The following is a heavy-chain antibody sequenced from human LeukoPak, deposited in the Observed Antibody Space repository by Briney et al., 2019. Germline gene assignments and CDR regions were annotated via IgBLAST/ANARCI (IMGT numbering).Heavy chain of an antibody. D-gene: IGHD6-13*01. V-gene: IGHV3-30*02. CDR1: GFTFSSYG. J-gene: IGHJ5*02. Sequence: GGSLRLSCAASGFTFSSYGMHWVRQAPGKGLEWVAFIRYDGSNKYYADSVKGRFTISRDNSKNTLYLQMNSLRADDTAVYYCARIIGVAGTDWFDPWGQGTLVTVSS. CDR2: IRYDGSNK. CDR3: ARIIGVAGTDWFDP.